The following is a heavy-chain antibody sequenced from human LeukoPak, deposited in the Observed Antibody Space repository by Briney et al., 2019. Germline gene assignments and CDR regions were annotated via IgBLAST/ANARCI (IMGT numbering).Heavy chain of an antibody. J-gene: IGHJ6*02. Sequence: GRSLRLSCAASGFTSDDFAMHWVRQAPGKGLEWVSGVSWDSGNIGYADSVRGRFTISRDNAKNSLHLQMNSLRAEDTACFYCAKVVSGGGAPSTGYGMAVWGQGTTVTVSS. CDR1: GFTSDDFA. D-gene: IGHD3-16*01. V-gene: IGHV3-9*02. CDR3: AKVVSGGGAPSTGYGMAV. CDR2: VSWDSGNI.